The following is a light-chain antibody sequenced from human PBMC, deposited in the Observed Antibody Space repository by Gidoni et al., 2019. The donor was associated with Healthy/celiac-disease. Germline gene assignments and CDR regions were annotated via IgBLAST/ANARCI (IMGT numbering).Light chain of an antibody. CDR3: QQRSNWPPVLT. Sequence: DIVLTQSPATLSLSPGERATLSCRASQSVSSYLAWYQQKPGQAPRLLIYDASNRATGIPARFSGSGSGTDFTLTISSLEPEDFAVYYCQQRSNWPPVLTFGGXTKVEIK. CDR1: QSVSSY. J-gene: IGKJ4*01. V-gene: IGKV3-11*01. CDR2: DAS.